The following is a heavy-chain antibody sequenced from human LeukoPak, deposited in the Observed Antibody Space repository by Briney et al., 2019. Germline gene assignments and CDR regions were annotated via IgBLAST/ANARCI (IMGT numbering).Heavy chain of an antibody. J-gene: IGHJ4*02. V-gene: IGHV4-34*09. Sequence: PSETLSLTCAVYGGSFSGYYWSWIRQPPGKGLEWIGYIYYSGSTSYNPSLKSRVTISLDTSKNQFSLKLSSVTAADTAVYYCARGIMTTASHFDYWGQGTLVTVSS. CDR3: ARGIMTTASHFDY. CDR2: IYYSGST. D-gene: IGHD3-16*01. CDR1: GGSFSGYY.